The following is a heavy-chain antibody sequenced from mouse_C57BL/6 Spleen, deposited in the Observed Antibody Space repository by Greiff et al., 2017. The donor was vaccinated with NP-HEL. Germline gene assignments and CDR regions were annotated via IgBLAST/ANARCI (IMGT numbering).Heavy chain of an antibody. CDR2: ISGGGGNT. Sequence: EVKLMESGGGLVKPGGSLKLSCAASGFTFSSYTMSWVRQTPEKRLEWVATISGGGGNTYYPDSVKGRFTISRDNAKNTLYLQMSSLRSEDTALYYCARHAFLSFAYWGQGTLVTVSA. CDR3: ARHAFLSFAY. V-gene: IGHV5-9*01. D-gene: IGHD2-3*01. J-gene: IGHJ3*01. CDR1: GFTFSSYT.